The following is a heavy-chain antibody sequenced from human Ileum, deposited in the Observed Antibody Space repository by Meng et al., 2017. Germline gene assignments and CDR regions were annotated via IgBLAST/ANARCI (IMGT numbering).Heavy chain of an antibody. CDR1: GLTVSGNY. CDR3: ARPPASGWDVV. J-gene: IGHJ4*02. CDR2: IYSGGRT. V-gene: IGHV3-66*04. Sequence: QLVESGGGLVQPGGSLRLSCTASGLTVSGNYMIWVRQAPGKGLEWVSLIYSGGRTHYADSVKGRFTISRDNSKNTLYLQMHSLTAEDTAIYYCARPPASGWDVVWGQGTLVTVSS. D-gene: IGHD6-19*01.